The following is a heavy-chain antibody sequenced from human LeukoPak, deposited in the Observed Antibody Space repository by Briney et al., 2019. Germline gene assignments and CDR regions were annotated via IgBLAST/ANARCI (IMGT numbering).Heavy chain of an antibody. CDR1: GFTFSSYG. D-gene: IGHD2/OR15-2a*01. V-gene: IGHV3-30*02. CDR2: IRYDGSNK. Sequence: GGSLRLSCAASGFTFSSYGMHWVRQAPGKGLEWVAFIRYDGSNKYYADSVKGRFTISRDNSKNTLYLQMNSLRAEDTAVYYCARGWFHAIDYWGQGTLVTVSS. CDR3: ARGWFHAIDY. J-gene: IGHJ4*02.